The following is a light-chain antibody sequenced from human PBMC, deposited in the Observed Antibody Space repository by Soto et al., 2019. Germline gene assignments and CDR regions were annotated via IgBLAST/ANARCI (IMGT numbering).Light chain of an antibody. V-gene: IGKV3-15*01. CDR3: QQYNSWPPT. CDR1: QSVGSK. Sequence: EIVMTQSPATLSVSPGERVTLSCRPSQSVGSKLAWYQQKPGQPPRLLIHGASTRATGVPARFRGSGSGTEFTLTISSLQSEDPELYYCQQYNSWPPTFGGGTKVEI. CDR2: GAS. J-gene: IGKJ4*01.